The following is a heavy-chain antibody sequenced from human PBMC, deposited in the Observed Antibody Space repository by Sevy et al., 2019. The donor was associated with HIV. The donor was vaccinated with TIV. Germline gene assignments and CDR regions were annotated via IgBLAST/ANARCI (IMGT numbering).Heavy chain of an antibody. D-gene: IGHD5-12*01. CDR2: IYYSGST. Sequence: SETLSLTCTVSGGSISSGGYYWSWIRQHPGKGLEWIGYIYYSGSTYYNPSLKGRVTISVDTSKNQFSLKLSSVTAADTAVYYCATVHSGYNCRYYYYMDVWGKGTTVTVSS. CDR3: ATVHSGYNCRYYYYMDV. J-gene: IGHJ6*03. CDR1: GGSISSGGYY. V-gene: IGHV4-31*03.